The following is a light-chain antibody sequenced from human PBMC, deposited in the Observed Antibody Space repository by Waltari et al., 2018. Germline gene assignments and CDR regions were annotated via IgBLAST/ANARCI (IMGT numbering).Light chain of an antibody. J-gene: IGLJ3*02. CDR2: DVS. Sequence: QSALTQPASVSGSPGQSITISCTGTSSDVGGYNYVSWYQQHPGKAPKLMMYDVSKRTSGVSNRFTGSKSGNTAALTSSGLQAEDEADYYCSSYTSSSTPWVFGGGTKLTVL. V-gene: IGLV2-14*01. CDR1: SSDVGGYNY. CDR3: SSYTSSSTPWV.